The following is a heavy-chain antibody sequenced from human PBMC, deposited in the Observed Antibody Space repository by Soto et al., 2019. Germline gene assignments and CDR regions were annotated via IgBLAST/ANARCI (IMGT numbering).Heavy chain of an antibody. D-gene: IGHD5-12*01. J-gene: IGHJ2*01. V-gene: IGHV3-66*01. Sequence: EVQLVESGGDLVQPGGSLRLSCVASGFTVSGNYMIWVRQAPGKGLEWVSLSYSGGSAYYADSVKGRFTVSRDNSKNTLYLQINSLRAEDTAVYYCASRSVPTMSWFFDLWVRGSLVTVSS. CDR1: GFTVSGNY. CDR3: ASRSVPTMSWFFDL. CDR2: SYSGGSA.